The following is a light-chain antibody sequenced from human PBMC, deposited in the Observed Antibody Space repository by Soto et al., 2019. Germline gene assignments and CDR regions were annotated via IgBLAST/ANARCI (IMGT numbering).Light chain of an antibody. CDR2: GAS. CDR1: QSFTSTS. CDR3: QQYDSSPRT. J-gene: IGKJ1*01. Sequence: EIVLTQSPGTLSLSPGERATLSCRASQSFTSTSLAWYQQKPGQAPRLLISGASRRAAGIPDRFSGSGSGTDFTLTISRLESEDIAVYYCQQYDSSPRTFGQGTRLEIK. V-gene: IGKV3-20*01.